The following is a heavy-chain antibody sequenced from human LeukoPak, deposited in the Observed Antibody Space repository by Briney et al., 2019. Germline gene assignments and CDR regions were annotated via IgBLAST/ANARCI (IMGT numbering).Heavy chain of an antibody. V-gene: IGHV1-2*02. Sequence: GASVKVSCKASGYTFTDYYIHWVRQAPGQGLKWMGWINPNSGGTNYAQKFQGRVTMTRDTSISTAYMELSRLRSDDTAVYYCARWSGRGSGWYRNWFDSWGQGTLVTVSS. CDR1: GYTFTDYY. D-gene: IGHD6-19*01. CDR2: INPNSGGT. CDR3: ARWSGRGSGWYRNWFDS. J-gene: IGHJ5*01.